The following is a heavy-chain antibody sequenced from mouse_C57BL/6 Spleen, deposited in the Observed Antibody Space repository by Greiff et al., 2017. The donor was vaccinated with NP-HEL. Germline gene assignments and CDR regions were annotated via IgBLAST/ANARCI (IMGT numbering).Heavy chain of an antibody. V-gene: IGHV1-7*01. CDR3: ARRATLVENYFDY. J-gene: IGHJ2*01. D-gene: IGHD3-1*01. Sequence: QVQLKESGAELAKPGASVKLSCKASGYTFTSYWMHWVKQRPGQGLEWIGYINPSSGYTKYNQKFKDKATLTADKSSSTAYMQLSSLTYEDSAVYYCARRATLVENYFDYWGQGTTLAVSS. CDR2: INPSSGYT. CDR1: GYTFTSYW.